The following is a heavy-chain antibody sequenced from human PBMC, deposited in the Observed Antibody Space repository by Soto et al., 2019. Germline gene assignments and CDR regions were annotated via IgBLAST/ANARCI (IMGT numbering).Heavy chain of an antibody. D-gene: IGHD6-13*01. V-gene: IGHV3-74*01. Sequence: GGSLRLSCAASGLTFSSYWMRWVRQAPGKGLVWVSRINSDGSSTSYADSVKGRFTISRDNAKNTLYLQMNSLRAEDTAVYYCARDLAAAGPDYWGQGTLVTVSS. CDR3: ARDLAAAGPDY. CDR2: INSDGSST. J-gene: IGHJ4*02. CDR1: GLTFSSYW.